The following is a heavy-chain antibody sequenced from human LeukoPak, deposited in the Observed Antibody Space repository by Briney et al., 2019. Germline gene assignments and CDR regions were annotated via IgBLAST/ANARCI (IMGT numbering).Heavy chain of an antibody. CDR2: ISSSSSTI. CDR1: GFTFSSYS. Sequence: GGSLRLSCAASGFTFSSYSMNWVHQAPGKGLEWVSYISSSSSTIYYADSVKGRFTISRDNAKNSLYLQMNSLRAEDTAVYYCAREDSSSSLGQAFMGEGLDCWGQGTLVTVSS. J-gene: IGHJ4*02. D-gene: IGHD6-6*01. CDR3: AREDSSSSLGQAFMGEGLDC. V-gene: IGHV3-48*01.